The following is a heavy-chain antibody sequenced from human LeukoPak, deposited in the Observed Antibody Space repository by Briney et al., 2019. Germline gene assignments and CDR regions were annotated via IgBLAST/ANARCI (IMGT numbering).Heavy chain of an antibody. D-gene: IGHD3-10*01. J-gene: IGHJ6*03. Sequence: SETLSLTCIVSGGPISTHYWSWSRQPPGKGLEWIGYNDYSGSTNYNPSLKSRVTISVDTSKTQLSLKLNSVTAADTAVYYCARGATFRGTYYMDVWGKGTTVTVSS. CDR1: GGPISTHY. CDR3: ARGATFRGTYYMDV. CDR2: NDYSGST. V-gene: IGHV4-59*11.